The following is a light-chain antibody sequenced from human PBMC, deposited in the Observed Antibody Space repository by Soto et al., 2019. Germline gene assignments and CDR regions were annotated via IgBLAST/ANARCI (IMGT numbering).Light chain of an antibody. Sequence: EIVLTQSPGTLSLSPWERATLSCSASHTISSSYLAWYQQKPGQAPRLLMYGISRRATGIPDRFSGSGSGTDFTLTITRLEPEDFAVYYCQQYVTSSPRTFGQGTKVDIK. CDR1: HTISSSY. CDR2: GIS. J-gene: IGKJ1*01. CDR3: QQYVTSSPRT. V-gene: IGKV3-20*01.